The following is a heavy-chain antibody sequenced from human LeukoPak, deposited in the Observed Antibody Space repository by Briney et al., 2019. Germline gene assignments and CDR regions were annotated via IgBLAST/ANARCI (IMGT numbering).Heavy chain of an antibody. CDR1: GFTFSSYG. V-gene: IGHV3-33*01. Sequence: GRSLRLSCTPSGFTFSSYGMHWVRQAPGKGREWVAVIWNDGSKIFYGDSVKGRFTISRDNSKNTLYLQMNSLNPEDTAVYFCTRLPEDVVVVPALDYWGQGTLVTVSS. D-gene: IGHD2-2*01. CDR3: TRLPEDVVVVPALDY. J-gene: IGHJ4*02. CDR2: IWNDGSKI.